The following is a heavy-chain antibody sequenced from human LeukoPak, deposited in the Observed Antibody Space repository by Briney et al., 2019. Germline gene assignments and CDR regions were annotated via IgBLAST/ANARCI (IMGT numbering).Heavy chain of an antibody. Sequence: GGSLRLSCAASGFTFSSYGMTWVRQAPGKGLEWVSSISGSGGTTYYADSVKGRFTISRDNSENNLYLQMNSLRAGDTAVYYCARHRVTGTTGWFDPWGQGTLVTVSS. J-gene: IGHJ5*02. CDR1: GFTFSSYG. D-gene: IGHD1-7*01. CDR2: ISGSGGTT. V-gene: IGHV3-23*01. CDR3: ARHRVTGTTGWFDP.